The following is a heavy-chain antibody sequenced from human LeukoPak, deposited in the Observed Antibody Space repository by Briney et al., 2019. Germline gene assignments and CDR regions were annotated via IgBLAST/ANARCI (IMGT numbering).Heavy chain of an antibody. D-gene: IGHD2-2*01. J-gene: IGHJ6*02. CDR3: AREAPYCSSTSCYGYYYYGMDV. Sequence: GGSLRLSCAASGFTVSSNYMSWVRQAPGKGLEWASVIYSGGSTYYADSVKGRFTISRDNSKNTLYLQMNSLRAEDTAVYYCAREAPYCSSTSCYGYYYYGMDVWGQGTTVTVSS. CDR2: IYSGGST. V-gene: IGHV3-66*01. CDR1: GFTVSSNY.